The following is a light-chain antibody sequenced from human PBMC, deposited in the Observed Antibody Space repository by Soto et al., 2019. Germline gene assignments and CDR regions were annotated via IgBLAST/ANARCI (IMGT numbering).Light chain of an antibody. CDR1: SSDVGGYSY. V-gene: IGLV2-14*01. Sequence: QSVLTEPACVSGSPGQSITISCTGTSSDVGGYSYVSWYQQYPGKVPKLLIYNVSNRPSGVSNRFSGSKSGNTASLTISGLQAEDEADYFCTSSTSDSLYVFGTGTKVTVL. CDR2: NVS. CDR3: TSSTSDSLYV. J-gene: IGLJ1*01.